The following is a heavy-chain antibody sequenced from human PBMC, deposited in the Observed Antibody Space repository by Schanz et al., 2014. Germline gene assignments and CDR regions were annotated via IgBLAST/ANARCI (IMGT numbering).Heavy chain of an antibody. D-gene: IGHD2-8*02. V-gene: IGHV3-11*01. CDR2: ISASGGTT. CDR1: GFTFSDYY. Sequence: QVQLVESGGGLVKPGGSLRLSCAASGFTFSDYYMSWIRQAPGKGLEWVSAISASGGTTYYADSVKGRFTMSRDNAKSTLYVEMNSLRVEDTAVYYCAKTLFPGGTQTFGNWGRGTLVTVSS. J-gene: IGHJ4*02. CDR3: AKTLFPGGTQTFGN.